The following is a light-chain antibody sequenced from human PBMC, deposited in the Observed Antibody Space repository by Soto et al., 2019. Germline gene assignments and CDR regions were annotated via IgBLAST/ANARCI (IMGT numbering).Light chain of an antibody. Sequence: QSVLTQPPSASGTPGQRVSFSCSGTSSNIGSNTVTWYSQFPGTAPKLLIYSNNQRPSGVPDRFSGSKSGTSASLAISGLQSEDEADYYGAAWDDSLNGRVFGGGTKLTVL. J-gene: IGLJ2*01. CDR1: SSNIGSNT. CDR3: AAWDDSLNGRV. V-gene: IGLV1-44*01. CDR2: SNN.